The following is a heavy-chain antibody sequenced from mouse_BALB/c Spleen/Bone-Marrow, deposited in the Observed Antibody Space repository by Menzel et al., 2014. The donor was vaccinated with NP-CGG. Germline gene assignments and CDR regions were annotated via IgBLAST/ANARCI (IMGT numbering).Heavy chain of an antibody. CDR1: GDSIXSCY. V-gene: IGHV3-8*02. CDR3: ASLLRIYYAMDY. D-gene: IGHD1-1*01. Sequence: EVQLQQSGPSLAKPSQTLSLTCSVTGDSIXSCYWNWIRQFPGNKLEYMGYISYSGSTYYNPSLKSRISITRDTSKNQYYLQLNSVTTEDTATYYCASLLRIYYAMDYWGQGTSVTVSS. J-gene: IGHJ4*01. CDR2: ISYSGST.